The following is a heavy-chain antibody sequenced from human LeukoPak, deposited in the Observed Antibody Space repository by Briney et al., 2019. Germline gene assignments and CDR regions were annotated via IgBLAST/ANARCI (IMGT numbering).Heavy chain of an antibody. D-gene: IGHD5-18*01. Sequence: ASVKVSCKASGYSFSSYYVHWVRQAPGQGLEWMGIINPSGGSTSYAQKFQGRVTMTRDMSTSTVYMELSSLRSEDTAVYYCARGRGYSYVFDSWGQGTLVTVSS. V-gene: IGHV1-46*01. J-gene: IGHJ4*02. CDR1: GYSFSSYY. CDR3: ARGRGYSYVFDS. CDR2: INPSGGST.